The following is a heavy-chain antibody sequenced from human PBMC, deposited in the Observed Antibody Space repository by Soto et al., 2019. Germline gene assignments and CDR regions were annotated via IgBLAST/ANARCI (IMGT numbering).Heavy chain of an antibody. CDR2: INHSGST. Sequence: QVQLQQWGAGLLKPSETLSLACAVYGGSFSDYYWTWIRQPPGKGLEWIGEINHSGSTHYNPSLKSRVTISVDTSKNQCSLILSSVTAAETAVYYCARDPGGVWGQGTTVTVSS. V-gene: IGHV4-34*01. CDR3: ARDPGGV. CDR1: GGSFSDYY. J-gene: IGHJ6*02.